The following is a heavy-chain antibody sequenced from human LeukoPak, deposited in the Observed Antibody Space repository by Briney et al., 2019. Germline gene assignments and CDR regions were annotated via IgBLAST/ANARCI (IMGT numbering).Heavy chain of an antibody. CDR3: TRRYNYDSSGYYYVRDAFDI. Sequence: SGGSLRLSCAASGFTFSSYWMSWVRQAPGKGLEWVGFIRSKAYGGTTKNAASVKGRFTISRDDSRSIAYLQMNSLKTEDTAVYYCTRRYNYDSSGYYYVRDAFDIWSQGTMVTVSS. J-gene: IGHJ3*02. V-gene: IGHV3-49*04. D-gene: IGHD3-22*01. CDR1: GFTFSSYW. CDR2: IRSKAYGGTT.